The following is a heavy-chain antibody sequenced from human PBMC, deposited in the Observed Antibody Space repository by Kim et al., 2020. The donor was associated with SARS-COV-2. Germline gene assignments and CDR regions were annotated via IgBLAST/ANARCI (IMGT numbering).Heavy chain of an antibody. CDR3: ARARGGGYYYGMDV. CDR2: ISYDGSNK. V-gene: IGHV3-30-3*01. CDR1: GFTFSSYA. J-gene: IGHJ6*02. D-gene: IGHD3-10*01. Sequence: GGSLRLSCAASGFTFSSYAMHWVRQAPGKGLEWVAVISYDGSNKYYADSVKGRFTISRDNSKNTLYLQMNSLRAEDTAVYYCARARGGGYYYGMDVWGQGTTVTVSS.